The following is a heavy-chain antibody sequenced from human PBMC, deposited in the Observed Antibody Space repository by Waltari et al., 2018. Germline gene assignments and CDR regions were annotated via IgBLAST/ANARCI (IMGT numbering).Heavy chain of an antibody. Sequence: QVQLVQSGAEVKKPGASVKVSCKASGYTFTSSAMHWVRPAPGRRLEWMGRIDAGNENTKYAQKFQDRVTITRDTSASTAYMELSSLRSEDTAVYYCARPVRGGRINWFDPWGQGTLVTVSS. V-gene: IGHV1-3*01. J-gene: IGHJ5*02. CDR1: GYTFTSSA. D-gene: IGHD2-15*01. CDR3: ARPVRGGRINWFDP. CDR2: IDAGNENT.